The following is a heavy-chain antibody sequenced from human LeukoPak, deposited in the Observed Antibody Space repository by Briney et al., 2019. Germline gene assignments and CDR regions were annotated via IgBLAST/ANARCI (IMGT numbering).Heavy chain of an antibody. CDR3: ARGGDPGY. V-gene: IGHV3-69-1*01. D-gene: IGHD2-21*02. Sequence: GGSLRLSCAASGFTVSSNYMSWVRQAPGKGLEWVSYISSSGTIFYADSVKGRFTISRDNAKNSLYLQMNSLRAEDTAVYYCARGGDPGYWGQGTLVTVSS. CDR1: GFTVSSNY. CDR2: ISSSGTI. J-gene: IGHJ4*02.